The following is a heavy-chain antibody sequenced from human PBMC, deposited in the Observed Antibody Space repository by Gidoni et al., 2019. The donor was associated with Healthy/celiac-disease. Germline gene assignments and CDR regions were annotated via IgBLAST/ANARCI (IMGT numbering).Heavy chain of an antibody. CDR2: IIPIFGTA. CDR3: ARERSGGFDY. CDR1: GGTFSSYA. J-gene: IGHJ4*02. V-gene: IGHV1-69*01. D-gene: IGHD3-10*01. Sequence: QVQLVQPGAEVKKPGSSVQVSCNASGGTFSSYAISWVRQAPGQGLEWMGGIIPIFGTANYAKKFKGRVTITADESTSTAYMELSSLRSEDTAVYYCARERSGGFDYWGQGTLVTVSS.